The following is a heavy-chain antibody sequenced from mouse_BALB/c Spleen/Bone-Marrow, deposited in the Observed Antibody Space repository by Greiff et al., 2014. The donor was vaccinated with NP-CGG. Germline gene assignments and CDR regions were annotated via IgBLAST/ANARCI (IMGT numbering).Heavy chain of an antibody. CDR3: ARHDGYFGAVDY. Sequence: VQLQESGPGLVAPSQILSITCTISGFSLISYGVHWVRQPPGKGLEWLVVIWSDGSTTYNSALKSRLSISKDNSKRQVFLKMNSLLTDDTAIYYCARHDGYFGAVDYWGQGTSVTVSS. J-gene: IGHJ4*01. CDR2: IWSDGST. D-gene: IGHD2-3*01. V-gene: IGHV2-6-1*01. CDR1: GFSLISYG.